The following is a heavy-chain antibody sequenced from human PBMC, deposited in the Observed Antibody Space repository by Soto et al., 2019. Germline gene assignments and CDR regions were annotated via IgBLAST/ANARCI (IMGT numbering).Heavy chain of an antibody. V-gene: IGHV3-9*01. D-gene: IGHD3-3*01. CDR2: ITWNSRVL. CDR1: GLHFHYFA. Sequence: SLRLSCAGTGLHFHYFAMHWVRQAPGKGLEWVSGITWNSRVLAYADSVKGRFTISRDNARNSLYVQMDSLRDEDTALYYCAKGRYDFWSPYYFDSWGQGTRVIVPS. CDR3: AKGRYDFWSPYYFDS. J-gene: IGHJ4*02.